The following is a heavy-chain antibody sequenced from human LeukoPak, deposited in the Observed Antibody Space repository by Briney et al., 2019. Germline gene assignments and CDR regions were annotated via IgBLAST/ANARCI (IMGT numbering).Heavy chain of an antibody. Sequence: GGSLRLSCAASGLSFSFYAMSWVRQAPGKGLEWVSSISGGGAGTYYADSVRGRFTISRDNSKNTLYLQMNSLRAEDTAVYYCAKEIIGFHYYYYGMDVWGQGTTVTVSS. D-gene: IGHD3-10*01. J-gene: IGHJ6*02. CDR3: AKEIIGFHYYYYGMDV. CDR1: GLSFSFYA. V-gene: IGHV3-23*01. CDR2: ISGGGAGT.